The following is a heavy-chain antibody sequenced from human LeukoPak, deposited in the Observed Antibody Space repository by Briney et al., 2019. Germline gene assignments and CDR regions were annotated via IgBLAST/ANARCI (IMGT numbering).Heavy chain of an antibody. J-gene: IGHJ4*02. D-gene: IGHD2-2*01. V-gene: IGHV3-11*01. CDR3: PRDRPIGSCSSTSCPGGDY. Sequence: GGSLRLSCAASGFTFSDYYMSWIRRAPGKGLEWVSYISSSGSTIYYADSVKGRFTISRDNAKNSLYLQMNSLRAEDTAVYYCPRDRPIGSCSSTSCPGGDYWGQGTLVTVSS. CDR1: GFTFSDYY. CDR2: ISSSGSTI.